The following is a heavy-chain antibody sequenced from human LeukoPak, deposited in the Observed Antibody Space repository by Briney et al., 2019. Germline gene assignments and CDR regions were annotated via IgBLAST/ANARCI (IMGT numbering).Heavy chain of an antibody. CDR3: ANSYDSSGPFDY. D-gene: IGHD3-22*01. J-gene: IGHJ4*02. V-gene: IGHV3-23*01. CDR1: GFTFSSYG. CDR2: ISGSGGST. Sequence: GGTLRLSCAASGFTFSSYGMSWVRQAPGKGLEWVSAISGSGGSTYYADSVKGRFTISRDNSKNTLYLQMNSLRAEDTAVYYCANSYDSSGPFDYWGQGTLVTVSS.